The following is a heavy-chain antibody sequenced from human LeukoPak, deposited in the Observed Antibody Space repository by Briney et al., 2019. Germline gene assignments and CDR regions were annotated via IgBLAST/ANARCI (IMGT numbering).Heavy chain of an antibody. CDR1: GFSFRTYS. Sequence: GGSLRLSCAVSGFSFRTYSMNWVRQAPGKGLEWVSSISSRSGYIYYADSVKGRFTISRDNAKNSLYLQMDSLGAEDTAVYYCATDRYYFSRGGRLWRRGTLVTVSS. D-gene: IGHD3-10*01. V-gene: IGHV3-21*01. J-gene: IGHJ2*01. CDR3: ATDRYYFSRGGRL. CDR2: ISSRSGYI.